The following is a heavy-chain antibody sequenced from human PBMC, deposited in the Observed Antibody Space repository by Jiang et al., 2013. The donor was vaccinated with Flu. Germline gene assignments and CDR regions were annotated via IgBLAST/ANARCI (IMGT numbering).Heavy chain of an antibody. V-gene: IGHV1-46*03. CDR3: ATAIMGRGVNYYYYYGMDV. J-gene: IGHJ6*02. D-gene: IGHD2-2*01. CDR2: INPSGGRT. Sequence: SGAEVKKPGASVKVSCKASGYTFISYYMHWVRQAPGQGLEWMGIINPSGGRTGYAQKFQGRVTMTXDTSTSTVYMELSSLRSEDTAVYYCATAIMGRGVNYYYYYGMDVWGQGTTVTVSS. CDR1: GYTFISYY.